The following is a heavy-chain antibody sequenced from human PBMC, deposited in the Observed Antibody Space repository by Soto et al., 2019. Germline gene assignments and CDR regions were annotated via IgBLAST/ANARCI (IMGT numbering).Heavy chain of an antibody. Sequence: SETLSLTCAVYGGSFSGYYWSWVRQPPGKGLEWIGEINHSGSTNYNPSLKSRVTISVDTSKNQFSLKLSSVTAADTAVYYCAREVGVAAARRGPYYHYVMDVWGQGTTVTISS. CDR3: AREVGVAAARRGPYYHYVMDV. V-gene: IGHV4-34*01. CDR2: INHSGST. CDR1: GGSFSGYY. J-gene: IGHJ6*02. D-gene: IGHD6-13*01.